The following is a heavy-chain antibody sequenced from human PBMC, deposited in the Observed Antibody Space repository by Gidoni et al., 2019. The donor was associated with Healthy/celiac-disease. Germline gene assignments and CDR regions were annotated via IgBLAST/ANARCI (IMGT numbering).Heavy chain of an antibody. CDR1: GFPFSSYG. CDR3: ARDMRIFGVVGAGMDV. D-gene: IGHD3-3*01. Sequence: QVQLVESGGGVVQPGRSLRLSCAASGFPFSSYGMHWVRQAPGKGLEWVAVIWYDGSNKYYADSVKGRFTISRDNSKNTLYLQMNSLRAEDTAVYYCARDMRIFGVVGAGMDVWGQGTTVTVSS. J-gene: IGHJ6*02. CDR2: IWYDGSNK. V-gene: IGHV3-33*01.